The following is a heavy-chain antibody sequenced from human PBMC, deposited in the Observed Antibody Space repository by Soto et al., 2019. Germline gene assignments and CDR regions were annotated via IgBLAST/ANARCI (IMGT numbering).Heavy chain of an antibody. CDR1: GFTFSSYA. V-gene: IGHV3-23*01. D-gene: IGHD4-17*01. Sequence: GGSLRLSCAASGFTFSSYAMSWVRQAPGKGLEWVSAISGSGGSTYYADSVKGRFTISRDNSKNTLYLQMNSLRAEDTAVYYCATLIDYGDYEYFQHWGQGTLVTVSS. CDR2: ISGSGGST. CDR3: ATLIDYGDYEYFQH. J-gene: IGHJ1*01.